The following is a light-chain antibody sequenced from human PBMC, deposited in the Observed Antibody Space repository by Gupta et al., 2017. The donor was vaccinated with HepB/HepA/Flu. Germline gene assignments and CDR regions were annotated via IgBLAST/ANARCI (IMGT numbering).Light chain of an antibody. CDR1: QSVSTY. CDR2: DTF. J-gene: IGKJ3*01. Sequence: IVLTQSPATLSLSPGERATLSCRASQSVSTYVAWYQQKPGQVPRLLIYDTFNRAPGIPARFSGSGSGTDFTLTISSLEPQDFAVYYCQQRNNWPLFTFGPGTKVDF. V-gene: IGKV3-11*01. CDR3: QQRNNWPLFT.